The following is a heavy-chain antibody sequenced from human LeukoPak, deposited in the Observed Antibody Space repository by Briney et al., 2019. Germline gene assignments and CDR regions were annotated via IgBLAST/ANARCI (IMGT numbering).Heavy chain of an antibody. CDR3: ARSRESGSYYAFDY. V-gene: IGHV4-59*01. J-gene: IGHJ4*02. D-gene: IGHD1-26*01. CDR2: IYYSGST. Sequence: SETLSLTCTVSGGSISSYYWSWIRQPPGKGLEWIGYIYYSGSTNYNPSLKSRVTISVDTSKNQFSLKLSSVTAADTAVYYCARSRESGSYYAFDYWGQGTLVTVSS. CDR1: GGSISSYY.